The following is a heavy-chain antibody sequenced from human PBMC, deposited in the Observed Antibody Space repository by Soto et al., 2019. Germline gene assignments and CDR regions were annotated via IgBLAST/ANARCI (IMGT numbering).Heavy chain of an antibody. Sequence: ASVKVSCKASGYTFTSYAMHWVRQAPGQRLEWMGWINAGNGNTKYSQKFQGRVTITRDTSASTAYMELSSLRSEDTAVYYCARVGDMGVDFDYWGQGTLVTVSS. CDR2: INAGNGNT. J-gene: IGHJ4*02. D-gene: IGHD2-21*01. CDR3: ARVGDMGVDFDY. CDR1: GYTFTSYA. V-gene: IGHV1-3*01.